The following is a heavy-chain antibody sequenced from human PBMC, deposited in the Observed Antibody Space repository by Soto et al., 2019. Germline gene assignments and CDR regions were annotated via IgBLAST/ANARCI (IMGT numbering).Heavy chain of an antibody. V-gene: IGHV1-3*01. Sequence: VASVKVSCKTSGYTFSRYVMHWVRQAPGQRLEWMGWINAANGNTKYSQKFKGRVTISRDTSASTIYMDLSSLRSEDTAAYYCARGSSEYHVVFAWFDPGAREPWSPSPQ. CDR2: INAANGNT. CDR1: GYTFSRYV. D-gene: IGHD2-15*01. CDR3: ARGSSEYHVVFAWFDP. J-gene: IGHJ5*02.